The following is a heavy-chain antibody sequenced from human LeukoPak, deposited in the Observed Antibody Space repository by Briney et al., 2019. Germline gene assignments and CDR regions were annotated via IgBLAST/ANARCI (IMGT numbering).Heavy chain of an antibody. CDR2: INHSGST. CDR1: GGSLSSYF. J-gene: IGHJ4*02. Sequence: SETLSLTCTVSGGSLSSYFWSWIRQPPGKGLEWIGEINHSGSTNYNPSLKSRVTISVDTSKNQFSLKLSSVTAADTAVYYCARHDNTPYYFDYWGQGTLVTVSS. D-gene: IGHD3-22*01. V-gene: IGHV4-34*01. CDR3: ARHDNTPYYFDY.